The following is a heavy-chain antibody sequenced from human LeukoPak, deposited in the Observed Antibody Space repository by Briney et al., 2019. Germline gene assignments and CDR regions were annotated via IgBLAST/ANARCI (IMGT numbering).Heavy chain of an antibody. D-gene: IGHD3-10*01. CDR2: IYHSGST. V-gene: IGHV4-30-2*01. CDR3: ARSRGSLWFDP. J-gene: IGHJ5*02. CDR1: GGSISSGGYS. Sequence: SQTLSLTCAVSGGSISSGGYSWSWIRQPPGKGLEWIGYIYHSGSTYYNPSLKSRVTISVDRSKNQFSLKLSSVTAADTAVYYCARSRGSLWFDPWGQGTLVTVSS.